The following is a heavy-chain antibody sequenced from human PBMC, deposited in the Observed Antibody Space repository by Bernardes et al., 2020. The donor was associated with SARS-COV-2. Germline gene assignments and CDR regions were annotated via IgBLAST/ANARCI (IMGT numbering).Heavy chain of an antibody. D-gene: IGHD6-19*01. Sequence: GTTLKDSCQGSGYSFTRHWIAWVRPKPGKGLEWMGIIYPGDSDTRYTPSLQGQVTISADKSISTAYLQWSSLKASDSAMYFCARGYSSGWYVAAFDYWGQGTLVTVSS. CDR3: ARGYSSGWYVAAFDY. CDR2: IYPGDSDT. J-gene: IGHJ4*02. V-gene: IGHV5-51*01. CDR1: GYSFTRHW.